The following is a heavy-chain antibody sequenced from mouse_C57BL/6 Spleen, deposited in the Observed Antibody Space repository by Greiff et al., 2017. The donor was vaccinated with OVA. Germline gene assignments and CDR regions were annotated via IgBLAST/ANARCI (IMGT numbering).Heavy chain of an antibody. J-gene: IGHJ2*01. CDR2: INPNNGGT. CDR1: GYTFTDYN. CDR3: ARRGIITTVVATEYFDY. Sequence: DVKLQESGPELVKPGASVKMSCKASGYTFTDYNMHWVKQSHGKSLEWIGYINPNNGGTSYNQKFKGKATLTVNKSSSTAYMELRSLTSEDSAVYYCARRGIITTVVATEYFDYWGQGTTLTVSS. V-gene: IGHV1-22*01. D-gene: IGHD1-1*01.